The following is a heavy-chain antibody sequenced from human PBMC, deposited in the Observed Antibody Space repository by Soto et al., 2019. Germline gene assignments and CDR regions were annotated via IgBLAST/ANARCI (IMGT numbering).Heavy chain of an antibody. V-gene: IGHV1-46*03. J-gene: IGHJ6*02. CDR3: ASQAGGGYSGYEGPYYYYYYGMDV. CDR1: GYSFTSYY. CDR2: INPSGGST. Sequence: ASVKVSCKASGYSFTSYYMHSVRQAPGQGLEWMGIINPSGGSTSYAQKFQGRVTMTRDTSTGTVYMELSSLRSEDTAVYYCASQAGGGYSGYEGPYYYYYYGMDVWGQGTTVTVSS. D-gene: IGHD5-12*01.